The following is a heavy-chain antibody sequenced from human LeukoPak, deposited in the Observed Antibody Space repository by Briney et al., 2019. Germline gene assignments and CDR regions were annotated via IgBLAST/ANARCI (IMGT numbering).Heavy chain of an antibody. D-gene: IGHD3-22*01. J-gene: IGHJ3*02. CDR3: ASNYDSSGPDAFDI. Sequence: SETLSLTCAVYGGSFSGYYWSWIRQPPGKGLEWIGEINHSGSTNYNPSLKSRVTISVDTSKNQFSLKLSSVTAADTAVYYCASNYDSSGPDAFDIWGQGTMVTVSS. CDR1: GGSFSGYY. CDR2: INHSGST. V-gene: IGHV4-34*01.